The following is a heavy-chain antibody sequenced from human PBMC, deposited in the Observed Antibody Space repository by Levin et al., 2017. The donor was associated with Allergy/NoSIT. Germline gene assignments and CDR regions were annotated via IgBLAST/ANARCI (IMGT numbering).Heavy chain of an antibody. D-gene: IGHD2-2*01. V-gene: IGHV3-23*01. CDR2: ISGSGGST. Sequence: GESLKISCAASGFTFSSYAMSWVRQAPGKGLEWVSAISGSGGSTYYADSVKGRFTISRDNSKNTLYLQMNSLRAEDTAVYYCAKDPGDIVVVPAATLHFDYWGQGTLVTVSS. CDR1: GFTFSSYA. J-gene: IGHJ4*02. CDR3: AKDPGDIVVVPAATLHFDY.